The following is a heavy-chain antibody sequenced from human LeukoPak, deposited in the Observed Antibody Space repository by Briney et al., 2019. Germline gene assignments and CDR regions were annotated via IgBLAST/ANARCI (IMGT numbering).Heavy chain of an antibody. CDR2: IDKDGSGT. CDR1: GFNFNYYF. D-gene: IGHD2-2*01. Sequence: PGGSLRLSCTTSGFNFNYYFMSWVRPAPGKGLEWLATIDKDGSGTEYIDSVRGRFTISRDNTKKSIYLQMSSLSADDTAVYFCATEYWYHHDYWGKGILVTVSS. CDR3: ATEYWYHHDY. J-gene: IGHJ4*02. V-gene: IGHV3-7*01.